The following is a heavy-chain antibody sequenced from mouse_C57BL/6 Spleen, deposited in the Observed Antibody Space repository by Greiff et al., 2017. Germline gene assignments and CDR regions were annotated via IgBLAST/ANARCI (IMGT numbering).Heavy chain of an antibody. J-gene: IGHJ3*01. CDR3: TPCEPWFSY. Sequence: VQLKQSGAELVRPGASVKLSCTASGFNIKDDYMHWVKQRPEQGLEWIGWIDPENGDTEYASKFQGTATITADTSSNTAYLQLSSLTSEDTDVYYCTPCEPWFSYWGQGTLVTVSA. V-gene: IGHV14-4*01. CDR2: IDPENGDT. CDR1: GFNIKDDY.